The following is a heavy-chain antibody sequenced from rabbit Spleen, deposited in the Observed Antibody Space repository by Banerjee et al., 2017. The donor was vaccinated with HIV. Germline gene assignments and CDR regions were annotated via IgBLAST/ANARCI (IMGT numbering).Heavy chain of an antibody. Sequence: QEQLVESGGGLVKPEGSLKLSCTASGFPFSNKAEMCWVRQAPGKGLEWIACINGVTGKAVYASWAKGRFTFSKTSSTTVTLQMTSLTAADTATYFCARDLPGVIGWNFGWWGPGTLVTVS. V-gene: IGHV1S45*01. D-gene: IGHD1-1*01. CDR2: INGVTGKA. J-gene: IGHJ4*01. CDR3: ARDLPGVIGWNFGW. CDR1: GFPFSNKAE.